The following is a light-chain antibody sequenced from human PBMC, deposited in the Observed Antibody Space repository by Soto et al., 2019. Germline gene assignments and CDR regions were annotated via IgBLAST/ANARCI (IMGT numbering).Light chain of an antibody. J-gene: IGLJ3*02. CDR2: RNN. CDR3: ATWDDSLSGLV. V-gene: IGLV1-47*01. CDR1: SSNIGSNY. Sequence: QSVLTQPPSASGTPGQRVTISCSGTSSNIGSNYVYWYQQLPGSAPKLLIIRNNQRPSGVPVRFSGSKSGTSASLAISGLRSEDEADYHCATWDDSLSGLVFGGGTKLTVL.